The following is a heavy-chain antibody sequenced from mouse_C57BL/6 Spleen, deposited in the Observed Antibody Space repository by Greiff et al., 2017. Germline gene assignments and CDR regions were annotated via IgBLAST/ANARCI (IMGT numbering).Heavy chain of an antibody. D-gene: IGHD2-4*01. CDR1: GYTFTSYW. CDR3: ARDEDYDYGDRGYFDY. J-gene: IGHJ2*01. V-gene: IGHV1-69*01. CDR2: IDPSDSYT. Sequence: QVQLQQPGAELVMPGASVKLSCKASGYTFTSYWMHWVKQRPGQGLEWIGEIDPSDSYTNYNQKFKGKSTLTVDKSSSTAYMQLSSLTSEDSAVYYCARDEDYDYGDRGYFDYWGQGTTLTVSS.